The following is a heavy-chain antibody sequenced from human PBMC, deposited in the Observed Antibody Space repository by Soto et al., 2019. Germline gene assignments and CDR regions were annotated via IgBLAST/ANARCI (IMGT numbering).Heavy chain of an antibody. CDR2: IIPILGIP. V-gene: IGHV1-69*02. Sequence: QVQLVQSGAEGKKPGSSVKVSCKASVGTFSSYTISWVRQAPGQGLEWMGRIIPILGIPHYAQKFQGRVTITEDKSTSTAYMELSSLRSEDTAVYYCARFFGSYGMAVWGEGTTVPVSS. D-gene: IGHD3-10*01. CDR3: ARFFGSYGMAV. J-gene: IGHJ6*04. CDR1: VGTFSSYT.